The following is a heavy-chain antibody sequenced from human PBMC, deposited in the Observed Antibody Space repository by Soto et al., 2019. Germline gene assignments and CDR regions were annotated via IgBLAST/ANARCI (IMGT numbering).Heavy chain of an antibody. Sequence: GXGPTLVNPTQTLTLTCTFSGFSLSTSGVGVGWIRQPPGKALEWLALIYWDDDKRYSPSLKSRLTITKDTSKNQVVLTMTNMDPVDTATYYCAHRRLDTAMENNWFDPWGQGTLVTVSS. D-gene: IGHD5-18*01. CDR3: AHRRLDTAMENNWFDP. CDR1: GFSLSTSGVG. J-gene: IGHJ5*02. V-gene: IGHV2-5*02. CDR2: IYWDDDK.